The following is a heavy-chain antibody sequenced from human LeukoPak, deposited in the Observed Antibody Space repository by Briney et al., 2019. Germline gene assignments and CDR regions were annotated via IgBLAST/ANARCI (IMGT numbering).Heavy chain of an antibody. D-gene: IGHD1-7*01. CDR3: ARALVITGTKGLGDPFDP. Sequence: PSETLSLTCTVSGGSISSSSYYWGWIRQPPGKGLEWIGNIYYSGSTYNNPSLKSRVTISLDTSKNQFSLKLSSVTAADTAVYYCARALVITGTKGLGDPFDPWGQGTLVTVSS. J-gene: IGHJ5*02. CDR1: GGSISSSSYY. V-gene: IGHV4-39*07. CDR2: IYYSGST.